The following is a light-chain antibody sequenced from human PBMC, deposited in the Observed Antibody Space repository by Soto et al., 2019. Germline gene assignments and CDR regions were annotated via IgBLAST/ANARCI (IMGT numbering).Light chain of an antibody. V-gene: IGKV3-20*01. CDR2: GAS. CDR1: QSVSRSF. Sequence: EIVLTQSPGTLSLSPGERATLSCRASQSVSRSFLAWYQQNPGQAPRLVIYGASSRATGFPDRFSGSGSGTDFTLTISRLEPEDFAVYFCQQHDSSPRTFGQGTKVEIK. CDR3: QQHDSSPRT. J-gene: IGKJ1*01.